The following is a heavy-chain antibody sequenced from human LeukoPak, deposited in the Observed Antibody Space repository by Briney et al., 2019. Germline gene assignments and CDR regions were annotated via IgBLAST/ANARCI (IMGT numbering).Heavy chain of an antibody. V-gene: IGHV3-30-3*01. J-gene: IGHJ4*02. Sequence: GGSLRLSCAASGFTFSRYPMHWVRQAPGKGLEWVAVLSSDGADKHYADSVEGRFTISRDNSKNTLYLQMNSLRGEDTAVYYCARDLSGTADYYFEYWGQGTLVTVSS. CDR3: ARDLSGTADYYFEY. CDR2: LSSDGADK. CDR1: GFTFSRYP. D-gene: IGHD2-21*02.